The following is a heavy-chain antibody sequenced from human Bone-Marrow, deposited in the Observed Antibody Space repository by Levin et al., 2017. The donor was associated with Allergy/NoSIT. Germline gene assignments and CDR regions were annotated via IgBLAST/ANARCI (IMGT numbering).Heavy chain of an antibody. J-gene: IGHJ4*02. CDR3: TAVAGDY. Sequence: QSGESLKISCTASGFTFGDFDMTWFRQAPGKGLEWVGLIKSKVYGGTTEYAASVKGRFTMSRDDSKSIAYLQMNSLKNEDTAVYYCTAVAGDYWGQGTRVTVSS. V-gene: IGHV3-49*03. CDR1: GFTFGDFD. CDR2: IKSKVYGGTT. D-gene: IGHD6-19*01.